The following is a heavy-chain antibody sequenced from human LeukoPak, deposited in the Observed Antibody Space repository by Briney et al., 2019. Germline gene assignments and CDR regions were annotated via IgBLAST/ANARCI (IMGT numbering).Heavy chain of an antibody. Sequence: PGGSLRLSCAASGFTFSSYSMNWVRQAPGKGLEWVSSISSSSSYIYYADSVKGRFTISRDNAKNSLYLQMNSLRAEDTAVYYCARLSLTVTTPMQNWGQGTLVTVSS. J-gene: IGHJ4*02. CDR3: ARLSLTVTTPMQN. V-gene: IGHV3-21*01. CDR2: ISSSSSYI. D-gene: IGHD4-17*01. CDR1: GFTFSSYS.